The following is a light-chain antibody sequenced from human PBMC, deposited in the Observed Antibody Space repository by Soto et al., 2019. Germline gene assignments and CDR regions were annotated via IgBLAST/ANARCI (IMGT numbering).Light chain of an antibody. CDR2: GAS. Sequence: EIVMTQSPATLSVSPGERVTLSCRASQSVSSNLAWYQQKPGQAPRLLIYGASTRATGIPARFSGSGSGTEYTLTISSLLSEDFAVYYGQQYNNWPPWTFGQGTKVEIK. CDR1: QSVSSN. V-gene: IGKV3-15*01. CDR3: QQYNNWPPWT. J-gene: IGKJ1*01.